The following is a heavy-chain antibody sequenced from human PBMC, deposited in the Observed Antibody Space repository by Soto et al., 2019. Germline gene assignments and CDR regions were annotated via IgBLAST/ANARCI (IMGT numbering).Heavy chain of an antibody. D-gene: IGHD3-16*01. CDR2: FVPLFGTT. J-gene: IGHJ4*02. V-gene: IGHV1-69*01. Sequence: QLVQSGSEVKKPGSSVKVSCQASGGTFSGYVVTWVRQAPGQGLEWMGEFVPLFGTTNYAQRFSGRITKTAEESTSTAYMEPRTLRSDDTAVYYCATHGLGVSSPPYFDNWGQGTLVTVSS. CDR1: GGTFSGYV. CDR3: ATHGLGVSSPPYFDN.